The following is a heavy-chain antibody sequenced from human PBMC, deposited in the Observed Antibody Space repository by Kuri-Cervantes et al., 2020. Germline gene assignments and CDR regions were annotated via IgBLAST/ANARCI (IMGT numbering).Heavy chain of an antibody. V-gene: IGHV4-31*02. J-gene: IGHJ4*02. CDR1: GGSISSGGYY. CDR3: ARAPSYYDILTGYYQPYYFDY. D-gene: IGHD3-9*01. CDR2: IYYSGST. Sequence: LRLSCTVSGGSISSGGYYWSWIRQHPGKGLEWIGYIYYSGSTYYNPSLKSRVTISVDTSKNQFSLKLSSVTAADTAVYYCARAPSYYDILTGYYQPYYFDYWGQGTLVTVSS.